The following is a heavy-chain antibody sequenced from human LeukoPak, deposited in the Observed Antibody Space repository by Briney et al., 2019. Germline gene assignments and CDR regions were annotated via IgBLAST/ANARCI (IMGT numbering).Heavy chain of an antibody. J-gene: IGHJ5*02. V-gene: IGHV3-23*01. CDR2: LTGYGGA. D-gene: IGHD6-13*01. Sequence: GPLRLSCEASGLSFTNYAMMWVRQAPGKGLQWISTLTGYGGAYYADSGEGRFIISRDISKNTMFLQMYSLRAEDTAVYYCAKGAAAGKVDWFDPWGQGTLVTVSS. CDR1: GLSFTNYA. CDR3: AKGAAAGKVDWFDP.